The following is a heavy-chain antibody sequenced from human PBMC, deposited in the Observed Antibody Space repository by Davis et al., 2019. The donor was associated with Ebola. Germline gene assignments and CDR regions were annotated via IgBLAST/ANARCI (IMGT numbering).Heavy chain of an antibody. J-gene: IGHJ4*02. Sequence: GGSLRLSCAASGFTFSGSAMHWVRQASGKGLEWVGRIRSKANSSATAYAASVKGRFTISRDDSKNTAYLQMNSLKTEDTAVYYCTRGGSGWDDYWGQGTLVTVSS. V-gene: IGHV3-73*01. CDR1: GFTFSGSA. CDR3: TRGGSGWDDY. CDR2: IRSKANSSAT. D-gene: IGHD6-19*01.